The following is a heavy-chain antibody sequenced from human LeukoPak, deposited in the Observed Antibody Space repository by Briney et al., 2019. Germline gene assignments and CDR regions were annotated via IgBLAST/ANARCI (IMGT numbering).Heavy chain of an antibody. CDR2: INPNSGGT. CDR1: GYTFTGYY. J-gene: IGHJ4*02. V-gene: IGHV1-2*02. Sequence: ASAKVSCKASGYTFTGYYMHWVRQAPGQGLEWMGWINPNSGGTNYAQKFQGRVTMTRDTSISTAYMELSRLRSDDTAVYYCARGVRQWVPSKPPASLWGQGTLVTVSS. CDR3: ARGVRQWVPSKPPASL. D-gene: IGHD6-19*01.